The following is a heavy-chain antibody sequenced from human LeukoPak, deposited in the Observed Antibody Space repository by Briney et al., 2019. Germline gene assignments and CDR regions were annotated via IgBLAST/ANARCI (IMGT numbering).Heavy chain of an antibody. D-gene: IGHD2-21*02. CDR3: AKDSVDQWVVVTEEYYYMDV. CDR2: ISYDGSNK. CDR1: GFTFSSYG. J-gene: IGHJ6*03. Sequence: GGSLRLSCAASGFTFSSYGMHWVRQAPGKGLEWVAVISYDGSNKYYADSVKRRFTISRDNSKNTLSLQMNSLRAEETAVYYRAKDSVDQWVVVTEEYYYMDVWGKGTTVTVSS. V-gene: IGHV3-30*18.